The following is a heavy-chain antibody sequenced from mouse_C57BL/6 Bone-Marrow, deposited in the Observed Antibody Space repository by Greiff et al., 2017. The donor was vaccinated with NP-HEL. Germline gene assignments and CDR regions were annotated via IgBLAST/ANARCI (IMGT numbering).Heavy chain of an antibody. J-gene: IGHJ1*03. Sequence: VQLQQPGAELVKPGASVKLSCKASGYTFTSYWMQWVKQRPGQGLEWIGEIDPSDSYTNYNQKFKGKATLTVDTSSSTAYMQLSSLTSEDSAVYYCARGEAVPPWYFEVWGTGTTVTVSS. D-gene: IGHD1-1*01. V-gene: IGHV1-50*01. CDR3: ARGEAVPPWYFEV. CDR2: IDPSDSYT. CDR1: GYTFTSYW.